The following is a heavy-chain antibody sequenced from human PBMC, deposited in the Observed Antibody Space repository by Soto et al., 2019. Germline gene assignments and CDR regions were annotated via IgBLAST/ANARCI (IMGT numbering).Heavy chain of an antibody. CDR1: GGSISSYY. D-gene: IGHD3-3*01. CDR3: ARGVVYDFWSGYPYYFDY. CDR2: IYYSGST. V-gene: IGHV4-59*01. J-gene: IGHJ4*02. Sequence: PSETLSLTCTVSGGSISSYYWSWIRQPPGKGLEWIGYIYYSGSTNYNPSLKSRVTISVDTSKNQFSLKLSSVTAADTAVYYCARGVVYDFWSGYPYYFDYWGQGTLVTVSS.